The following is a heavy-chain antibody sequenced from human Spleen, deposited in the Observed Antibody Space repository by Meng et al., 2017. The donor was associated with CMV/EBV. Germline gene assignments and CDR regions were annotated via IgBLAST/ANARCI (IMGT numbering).Heavy chain of an antibody. J-gene: IGHJ6*02. CDR1: GFTFSDYY. CDR2: ISWNSGSI. D-gene: IGHD1-26*01. V-gene: IGHV3-9*01. Sequence: SLKISCAASGFTFSDYYMSWIRQAPGKGLEWVSGISWNSGSIGYADSVKGRFTISRDNAKNSLYLQMNSLRAEDTALYYCAKDIAVGATFDYYYYGMDVWGQGTTVTVSS. CDR3: AKDIAVGATFDYYYYGMDV.